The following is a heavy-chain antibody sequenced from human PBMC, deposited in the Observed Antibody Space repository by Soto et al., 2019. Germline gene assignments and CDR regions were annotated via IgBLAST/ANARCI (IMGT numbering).Heavy chain of an antibody. CDR1: GFTFSSYA. CDR2: ISGSGGTT. V-gene: IGHV3-23*01. CDR3: AKGPLYGDYVSG. Sequence: GGSLRLSCAASGFTFSSYAMSWVRQAPGKGLEWVSTISGSGGTTYYADSVKGRFTISRDNSKNTLYLQMNSLRAEDTAVYYCAKGPLYGDYVSGWGQGTLVTAPQ. D-gene: IGHD4-17*01. J-gene: IGHJ4*02.